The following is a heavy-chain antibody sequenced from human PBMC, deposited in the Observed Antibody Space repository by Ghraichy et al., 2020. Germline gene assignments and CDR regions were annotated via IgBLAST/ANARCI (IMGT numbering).Heavy chain of an antibody. V-gene: IGHV1-24*01. CDR1: GYTLTELS. D-gene: IGHD5-18*01. J-gene: IGHJ6*02. CDR3: ATGSSHGYVPYYYYYYGMDV. Sequence: ASVKLSCKVSGYTLTELSMHWVRQAPGKGLEWMGGFDPEDGETIYAQKFQGRVTMTEDTSTDTAYMELSSLRSEDTAVYYCATGSSHGYVPYYYYYYGMDVWGQGTTVTVSS. CDR2: FDPEDGET.